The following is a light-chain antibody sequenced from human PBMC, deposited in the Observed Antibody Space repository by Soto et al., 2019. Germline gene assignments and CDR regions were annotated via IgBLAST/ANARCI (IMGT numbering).Light chain of an antibody. V-gene: IGKV3-20*01. J-gene: IGKJ1*01. CDR2: GAS. CDR3: QHYGSSLWT. CDR1: QSVSSSY. Sequence: EIVLTQSPGTLSVSPGERATLSCRASQSVSSSYLAWYQQKPGQAPRLLIYGASSRATGIPDRFSGSGSGTDFTLTINRLEPEDFAVYYCQHYGSSLWTFGQGTKVEIK.